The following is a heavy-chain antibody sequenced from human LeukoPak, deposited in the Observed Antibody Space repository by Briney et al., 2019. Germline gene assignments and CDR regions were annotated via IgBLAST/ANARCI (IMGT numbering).Heavy chain of an antibody. CDR2: IIWNGGNT. Sequence: PGGSLRLSCAASGFFFNDHCMSWGRQGPGKGLEWVSGIIWNGGNTNYADSVKGRFTISTDNAKNSLYLQMNSLRAEDTALYYCARGDFYYYMDVWGKGTTVTVSS. CDR3: ARGDFYYYMDV. CDR1: GFFFNDHC. V-gene: IGHV3-20*04. J-gene: IGHJ6*03.